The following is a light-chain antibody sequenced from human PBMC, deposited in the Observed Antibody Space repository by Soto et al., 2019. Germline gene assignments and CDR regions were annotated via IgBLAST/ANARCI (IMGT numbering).Light chain of an antibody. Sequence: QSVLTQPPSASGSPGQSVTISCTGTSSDVGGYNYVSWYQQHPGKAPKLMIYEVSKRPSGVPDRFSDSKSGNTASLTVSGLQAEDEADYYCSSYAGGNNLVFGGGTKLTVL. V-gene: IGLV2-8*01. CDR2: EVS. J-gene: IGLJ2*01. CDR3: SSYAGGNNLV. CDR1: SSDVGGYNY.